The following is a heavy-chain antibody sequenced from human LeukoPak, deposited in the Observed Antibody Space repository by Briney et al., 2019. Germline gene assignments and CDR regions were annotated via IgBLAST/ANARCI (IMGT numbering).Heavy chain of an antibody. CDR2: TYDSGST. CDR1: GGSISSYY. J-gene: IGHJ4*02. V-gene: IGHV4-59*01. Sequence: SETLSLTCTVSGGSISSYYWSWIRHPPGEGLEWIGYTYDSGSTNYNPSLKSRVTITLDRSKNQFSLNLSSVTAADTAVYYCARVAGDYVDYWSQGTLVTVSS. D-gene: IGHD2-21*02. CDR3: ARVAGDYVDY.